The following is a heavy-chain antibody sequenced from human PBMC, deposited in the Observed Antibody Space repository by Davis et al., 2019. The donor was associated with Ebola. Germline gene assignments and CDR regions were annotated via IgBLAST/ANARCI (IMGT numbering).Heavy chain of an antibody. J-gene: IGHJ6*02. CDR2: ISAYNGNT. CDR3: ARDNGGSSPHYYYYYYGMDV. D-gene: IGHD6-6*01. CDR1: GYTFTSYG. V-gene: IGHV1-18*01. Sequence: ASVTVSCQASGYTFTSYGISWVRQAPGQGLEWMGWISAYNGNTNYAQKLQGRVTMTTDTSTSTAYMELRSLRSDDTAVYYCARDNGGSSPHYYYYYYGMDVWGQGTTVTVSS.